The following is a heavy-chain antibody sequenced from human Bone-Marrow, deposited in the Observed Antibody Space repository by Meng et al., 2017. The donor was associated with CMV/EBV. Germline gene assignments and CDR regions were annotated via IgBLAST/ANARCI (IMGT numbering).Heavy chain of an antibody. CDR2: ITRSGGTI. V-gene: IGHV3-48*03. J-gene: IGHJ4*02. D-gene: IGHD6-13*01. CDR1: GFTFSSFA. Sequence: GGSLRLSCAASGFTFSSFAMNWVRQVPGKGLEWVSYITRSGGTIYYADSVKGRFTMSRDNAKSSLYLQMSSLRAEDTAVYYCASAHNSTSSIDYWGQGTVVTVSS. CDR3: ASAHNSTSSIDY.